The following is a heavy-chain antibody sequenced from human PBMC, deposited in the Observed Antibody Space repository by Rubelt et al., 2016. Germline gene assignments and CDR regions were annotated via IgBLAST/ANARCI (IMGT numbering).Heavy chain of an antibody. CDR1: GISLSSRGVV. D-gene: IGHD6-19*01. J-gene: IGHJ4*02. Sequence: QTTLKESGPTLVKPTQTLTLTCTFSGISLSSRGVVVVWVRQPPGKALEWLALIYWDDDKHYRPSLQSRPTITKATSKNQVVLTMTNMDPVDTGTYYCARTNGWLAVFWGQGTLVTVSS. CDR3: ARTNGWLAVF. CDR2: IYWDDDK. V-gene: IGHV2-5*02.